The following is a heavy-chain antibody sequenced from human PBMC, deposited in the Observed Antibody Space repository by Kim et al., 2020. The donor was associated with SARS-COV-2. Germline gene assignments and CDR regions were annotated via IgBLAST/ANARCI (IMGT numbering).Heavy chain of an antibody. CDR1: GFTFSSYW. J-gene: IGHJ6*02. D-gene: IGHD3-3*01. Sequence: GGSLRLSCAASGFTFSSYWMHWVRQAPGKGLVWVSRINRDGSGTSYADSVKGRFTISRDNAQSTLYLQMNSLRAEDTAVYYCARDLDPNSNYYFYGMDVWVQGTTVTVSS. CDR2: INRDGSGT. CDR3: ARDLDPNSNYYFYGMDV. V-gene: IGHV3-74*01.